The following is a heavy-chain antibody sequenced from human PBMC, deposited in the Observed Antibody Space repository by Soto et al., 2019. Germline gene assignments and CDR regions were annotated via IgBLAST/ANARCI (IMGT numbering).Heavy chain of an antibody. D-gene: IGHD3-3*01. CDR2: ISPYNGKT. V-gene: IGHV1-18*04. Sequence: EASVKVSCKASGYTFATYGINWVRQAPGLGLEWMGWISPYNGKTEFAEKFQGRVTMATDTSTSTAYMEVRSLRSDDTAVYYCARDPHDFWSSYFFDPWGQGTLVTVSS. CDR3: ARDPHDFWSSYFFDP. CDR1: GYTFATYG. J-gene: IGHJ5*02.